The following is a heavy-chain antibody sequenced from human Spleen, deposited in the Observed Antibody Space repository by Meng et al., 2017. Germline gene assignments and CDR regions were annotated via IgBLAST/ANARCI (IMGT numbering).Heavy chain of an antibody. Sequence: GESLKISCAASGFTFSSYAMHWVRQAPGKGLEWVSYITSSGNTKYYADSVKGRLTISRDNSKNTVFLQINSLRVEDTAVYYCTRHVDTAMVFRYYYYGMDVWGQGTTVTVSS. D-gene: IGHD5-18*01. CDR3: TRHVDTAMVFRYYYYGMDV. CDR1: GFTFSSYA. J-gene: IGHJ6*02. CDR2: ITSSGNTK. V-gene: IGHV3-48*01.